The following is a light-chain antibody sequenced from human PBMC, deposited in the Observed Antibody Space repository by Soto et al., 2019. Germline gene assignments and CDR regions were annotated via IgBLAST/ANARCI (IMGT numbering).Light chain of an antibody. J-gene: IGLJ1*01. V-gene: IGLV2-23*02. Sequence: QSALTQPASVSGSPGQSITISCAGTGSDVGAYNLVSWYQQHPGKAPNLFFCEFNPRPSGFFNRFFGSKSGDPASLTFFGLQAEDEADYFCCSYAGTVAYGFGTGTKVTVL. CDR3: CSYAGTVAYG. CDR2: EFN. CDR1: GSDVGAYNL.